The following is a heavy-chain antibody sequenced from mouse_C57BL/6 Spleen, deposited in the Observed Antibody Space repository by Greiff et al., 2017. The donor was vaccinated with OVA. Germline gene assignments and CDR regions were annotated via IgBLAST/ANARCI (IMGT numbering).Heavy chain of an antibody. V-gene: IGHV1-69*01. Sequence: VQLQQPGAELVKPGASVKLSCKASGYTFTSYWMHWVKQRPGQGLEWIGEIDPSDSYTNYNQKFKGKSTLTVDKSSSTAYMQLSSLTSEDSAVYYCARSGSSGSPWFAYWGQGTLVTVSA. CDR3: ARSGSSGSPWFAY. CDR1: GYTFTSYW. CDR2: IDPSDSYT. D-gene: IGHD3-2*02. J-gene: IGHJ3*01.